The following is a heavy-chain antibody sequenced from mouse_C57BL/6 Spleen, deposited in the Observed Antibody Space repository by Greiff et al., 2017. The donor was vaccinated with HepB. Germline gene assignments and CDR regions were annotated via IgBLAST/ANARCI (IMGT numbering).Heavy chain of an antibody. CDR3: ARSGSNYEVYFDY. J-gene: IGHJ2*01. CDR2: INPSNGGT. CDR1: GYTFTSYW. D-gene: IGHD2-5*01. V-gene: IGHV1-53*01. Sequence: VQLQQPGTELVKPGASVKLSCKASGYTFTSYWMHWVKQRPGQGLEWIGNINPSNGGTNYNEKFKSKATLTVDKSSSTAYMQLSSLTSEDSAVYYCARSGSNYEVYFDYWGQGTTLTVSS.